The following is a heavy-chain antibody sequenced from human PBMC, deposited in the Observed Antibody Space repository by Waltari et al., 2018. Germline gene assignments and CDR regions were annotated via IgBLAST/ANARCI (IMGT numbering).Heavy chain of an antibody. J-gene: IGHJ4*02. V-gene: IGHV3-74*01. Sequence: EVQLVESGGGLVQPGGSLRLSCAAAGFTFSSPWMYWVRQTPGKGLVWVSGINSDGSSTSYADSVKGRVTISRDNAKNTLYLQMNSLRAEDTAVYYCVRDSSGTYWGQGTQVTVS. CDR2: INSDGSST. CDR3: VRDSSGTY. D-gene: IGHD3-22*01. CDR1: GFTFSSPW.